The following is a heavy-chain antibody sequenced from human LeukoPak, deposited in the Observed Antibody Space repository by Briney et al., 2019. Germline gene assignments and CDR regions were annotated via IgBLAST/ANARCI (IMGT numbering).Heavy chain of an antibody. D-gene: IGHD4-17*01. CDR2: IYNSGST. V-gene: IGHV4-59*01. Sequence: SETLSLTCTVSGGSISSYYWSWIRQPPGKGLEWIGYIYNSGSTNHNPSLRSRVTISVDTSKNQFSLKLSSVTAADTAVYYCARAYGDYANWFDPWGQGTLVTVSS. CDR3: ARAYGDYANWFDP. J-gene: IGHJ5*02. CDR1: GGSISSYY.